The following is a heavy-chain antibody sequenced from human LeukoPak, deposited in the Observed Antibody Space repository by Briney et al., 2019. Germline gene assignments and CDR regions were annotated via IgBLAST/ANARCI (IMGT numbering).Heavy chain of an antibody. V-gene: IGHV4-39*07. Sequence: SETLSLTCTVSGGSISSSSYYWGWIRQPPGKGLEWIGSIYYSGSTYYNPSLKSRVTISVDTSKNQFSLKLSSVTAADTAVYYCASGYCSGGSCYSWIGYWGQGTLVTVSS. J-gene: IGHJ4*02. CDR1: GGSISSSSYY. D-gene: IGHD2-15*01. CDR2: IYYSGST. CDR3: ASGYCSGGSCYSWIGY.